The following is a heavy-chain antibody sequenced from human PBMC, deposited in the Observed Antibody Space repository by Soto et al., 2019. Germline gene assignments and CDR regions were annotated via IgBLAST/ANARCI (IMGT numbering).Heavy chain of an antibody. D-gene: IGHD3-3*01. Sequence: SETPSLTCTVSGGSISNYFCNWIRQPAGKGLEWIGRIDNSGSTNYNPSLKSRITMSADTSRNQFSLKLNSVTAADTAVYYCARGGQDFWSGPFDYWGQGXLVTVYS. CDR1: GGSISNYF. J-gene: IGHJ4*02. CDR3: ARGGQDFWSGPFDY. V-gene: IGHV4-4*07. CDR2: IDNSGST.